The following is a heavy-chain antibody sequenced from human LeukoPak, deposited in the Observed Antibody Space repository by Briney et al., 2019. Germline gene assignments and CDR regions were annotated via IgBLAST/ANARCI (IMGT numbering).Heavy chain of an antibody. J-gene: IGHJ4*02. CDR1: GFTFSSYG. CDR2: IWYDGTNE. V-gene: IGHV3-33*01. Sequence: GGSLRLSCAASGFTFSSYGMHWVRQPPGKGLEWVAVIWYDGTNENYADSVKGRFTISRDNLKNTLYLQMNNLRAEDTAVFYCASHGGLWGQGTLVTVSS. D-gene: IGHD5-12*01. CDR3: ASHGGL.